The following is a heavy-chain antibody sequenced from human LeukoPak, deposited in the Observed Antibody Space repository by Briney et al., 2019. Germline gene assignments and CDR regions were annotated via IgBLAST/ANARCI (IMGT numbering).Heavy chain of an antibody. Sequence: GGPLRLSCAASGFPFSSYAMSWVRQAPGKGLEWVSGISGSGGNTYYADSVKGRFTISRGNSKNTLYLQMNSLRAEDTAVYFCAKDLLYNSGWNSFDYWGQGTLVTVSS. CDR3: AKDLLYNSGWNSFDY. J-gene: IGHJ4*02. CDR1: GFPFSSYA. D-gene: IGHD6-19*01. CDR2: ISGSGGNT. V-gene: IGHV3-23*01.